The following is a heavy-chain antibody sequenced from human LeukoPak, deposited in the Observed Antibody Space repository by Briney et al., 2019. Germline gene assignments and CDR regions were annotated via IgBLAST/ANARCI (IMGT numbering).Heavy chain of an antibody. D-gene: IGHD2-15*01. J-gene: IGHJ4*02. V-gene: IGHV1-18*01. Sequence: ASVNVSCKCSVYTFTSYGISWVRQPPAQGLEWMRFMDSKNSDTNYAQKFQKRLIITSDTSIGKSYMQLISLISDDTAGYYCASEAYCSGGRWSVQRVASWGQGTPVSLSS. CDR2: MDSKNSDT. CDR1: VYTFTSYG. CDR3: ASEAYCSGGRWSVQRVAS.